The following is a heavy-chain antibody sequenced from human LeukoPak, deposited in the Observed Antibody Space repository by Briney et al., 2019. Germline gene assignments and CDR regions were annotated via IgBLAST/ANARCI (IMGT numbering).Heavy chain of an antibody. V-gene: IGHV3-9*01. CDR1: GFTFDDYA. J-gene: IGHJ4*02. CDR3: AKAGITMVRGVIYYFDY. CDR2: ISWNSGSI. Sequence: GGYLRLSCAASGFTFDDYAMHWVRQAPGKGLEWVSGISWNSGSIVYSASVKGRFTISRDNAKNSLYLQMNSLRAEDTASYYCAKAGITMVRGVIYYFDYWGQGTLVTVSS. D-gene: IGHD3-10*01.